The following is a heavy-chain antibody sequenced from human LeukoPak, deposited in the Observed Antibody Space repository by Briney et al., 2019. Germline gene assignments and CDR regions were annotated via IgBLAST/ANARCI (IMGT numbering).Heavy chain of an antibody. V-gene: IGHV4-34*01. Sequence: PSETLSLTCAVYGGSFSGYYWSWIRQPPGKGLKWIGEINHSGSTNYNPSLKSRVTISVDTSKNQFTLKLSSVTAADTAVYYCARRVEYYDSSGYLYYYYMDVWGKGTTVTVSS. CDR2: INHSGST. J-gene: IGHJ6*03. D-gene: IGHD3-22*01. CDR1: GGSFSGYY. CDR3: ARRVEYYDSSGYLYYYYMDV.